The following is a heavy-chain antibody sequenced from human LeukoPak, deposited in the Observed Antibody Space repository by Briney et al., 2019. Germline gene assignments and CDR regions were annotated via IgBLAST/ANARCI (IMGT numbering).Heavy chain of an antibody. CDR3: AKGTMVTTYNWDH. Sequence: GGSLRLSCAASGFTFNGYAISWVRQAPGKGLEWVSSISGSGGSTYYADSVKGRFTISRDNSKNTLYLQMNSLRAADTAVHYCAKGTMVTTYNWDHWGQGTLVTVSS. D-gene: IGHD4-17*01. V-gene: IGHV3-23*01. CDR1: GFTFNGYA. J-gene: IGHJ4*02. CDR2: ISGSGGST.